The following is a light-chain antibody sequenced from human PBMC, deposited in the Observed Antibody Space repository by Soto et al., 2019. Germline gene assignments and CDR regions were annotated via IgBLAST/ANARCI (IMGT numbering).Light chain of an antibody. Sequence: EIVMTQSPASLSVSPGGRVTLSCRASQSVDTYLAWYQQKPGQPPRLLIYGASTRATGVPGRFSGSGSGTEFTLTISSLKSEDFAVYYCQQYNDWWTFGQGTKVDIK. CDR3: QQYNDWWT. CDR1: QSVDTY. J-gene: IGKJ1*01. V-gene: IGKV3-15*01. CDR2: GAS.